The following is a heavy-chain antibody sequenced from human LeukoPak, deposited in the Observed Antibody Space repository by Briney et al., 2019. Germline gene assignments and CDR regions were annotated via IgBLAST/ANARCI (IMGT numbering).Heavy chain of an antibody. V-gene: IGHV3-23*01. CDR2: ITDSGGTT. Sequence: PGGSLRLSCAASGFTFSNYAMSWVRQAPGKGLEWVSTITDSGGTTFYADSVKGRFTISRDNFKNTVYLQMNSLRAEDTAVHYCAKLWRGSHPRYFDHWGQGTLVTVSS. D-gene: IGHD1-26*01. CDR1: GFTFSNYA. J-gene: IGHJ4*02. CDR3: AKLWRGSHPRYFDH.